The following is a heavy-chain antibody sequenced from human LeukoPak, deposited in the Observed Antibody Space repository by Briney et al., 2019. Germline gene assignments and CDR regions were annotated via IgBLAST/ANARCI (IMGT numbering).Heavy chain of an antibody. CDR1: GFTFSSYT. Sequence: GGSVRLSCAASGFTFSSYTMNWVRQGPGKGLECVSSISTSSSYIHYADSVKGRFTISRDNAKTSLFLQMNSLRAEDTAVYYCARDIATAGHFAFDYWGQGTLVTVSS. J-gene: IGHJ4*02. V-gene: IGHV3-21*01. D-gene: IGHD6-13*01. CDR3: ARDIATAGHFAFDY. CDR2: ISTSSSYI.